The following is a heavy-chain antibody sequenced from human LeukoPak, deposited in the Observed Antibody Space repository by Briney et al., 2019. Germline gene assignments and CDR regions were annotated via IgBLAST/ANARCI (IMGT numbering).Heavy chain of an antibody. D-gene: IGHD2-15*01. CDR1: GFTFSNAW. CDR2: IKSKTDGGTT. CDR3: TTEWYCSGGSCYPDLDY. J-gene: IGHJ4*02. V-gene: IGHV3-15*01. Sequence: GASLRLSCAASGFTFSNAWMSWVRQAPGKGLEWVGRIKSKTDGGTTDYAAPVKGRFTISRDDSKNTLYLQMNSLKTEDTAVYYCTTEWYCSGGSCYPDLDYWGQGTLVTVSS.